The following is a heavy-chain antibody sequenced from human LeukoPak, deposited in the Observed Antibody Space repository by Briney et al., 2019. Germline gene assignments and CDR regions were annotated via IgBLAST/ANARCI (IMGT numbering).Heavy chain of an antibody. CDR1: GFTFSSYA. V-gene: IGHV3-30*04. CDR3: AKDRTRFSSPTDAFDI. J-gene: IGHJ3*02. D-gene: IGHD6-13*01. Sequence: PGGSLRLSCAASGFTFSSYAMHWVRQAPGKGLEWVAVISYDGSNKYYADSVKGRFTISRDNSKNTLYLQMNSLRAEDIALYYCAKDRTRFSSPTDAFDIWGQGTMVTVSS. CDR2: ISYDGSNK.